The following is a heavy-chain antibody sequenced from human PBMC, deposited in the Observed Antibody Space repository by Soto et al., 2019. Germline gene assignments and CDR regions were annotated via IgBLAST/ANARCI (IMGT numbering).Heavy chain of an antibody. Sequence: SETLSLTCTVSGDSVSNYYWSWIRQPAGRGLEWIGRVYSSGATTYNPSLNGRVTMSVDTSRNQFSLRLSSVTAADTAVYYCTKGPNWNYYYYGVDVWGQGTAVTVSS. CDR3: TKGPNWNYYYYGVDV. D-gene: IGHD1-20*01. CDR1: GDSVSNYY. J-gene: IGHJ6*02. V-gene: IGHV4-4*07. CDR2: VYSSGAT.